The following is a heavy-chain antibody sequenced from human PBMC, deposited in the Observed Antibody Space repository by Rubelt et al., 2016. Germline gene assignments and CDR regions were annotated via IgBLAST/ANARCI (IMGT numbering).Heavy chain of an antibody. Sequence: QVQLVQSGAEVKKPGASVKVSCKASGYTFTGYYMHWVRQAPGQGLEWMGWINPNSGGTNYAQKVQGRVTMTRETSSSTAYMELSRLRSDDTAVYYCARFAIGGHSSGYLFDYWGQGTLVTVSS. D-gene: IGHD3-22*01. CDR3: ARFAIGGHSSGYLFDY. J-gene: IGHJ4*02. CDR1: GYTFTGYY. CDR2: INPNSGGT. V-gene: IGHV1-2*02.